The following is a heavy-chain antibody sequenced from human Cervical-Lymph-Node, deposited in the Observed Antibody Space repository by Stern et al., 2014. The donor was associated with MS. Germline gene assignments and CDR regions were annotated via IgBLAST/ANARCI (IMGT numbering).Heavy chain of an antibody. CDR3: ATPFSHSFRYGMHV. CDR2: INAGNGNT. J-gene: IGHJ6*02. D-gene: IGHD2/OR15-2a*01. CDR1: GYTFHTYA. Sequence: VQLVESGAEVKKLGASVNVSCKASGYTFHTYAIHWVRQAPGQGLEWMGYINAGNGNTKYSQKFQGRVTITRDTSASTGYIELSSLRSEDSAVYYCATPFSHSFRYGMHVWGQGTTVTVFS. V-gene: IGHV1-3*01.